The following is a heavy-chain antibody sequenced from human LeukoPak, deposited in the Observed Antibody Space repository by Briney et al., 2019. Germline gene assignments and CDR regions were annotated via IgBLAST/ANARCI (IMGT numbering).Heavy chain of an antibody. Sequence: SETLSLTCTVSGGSISSYYWSWLRQPAGKGLEWIGRIYTSGSTNYNPSLKSRVTMSVDTSKNQFSLKLSSVTAADTAVYYCARDILYDFWSGYSIDPIWGQGTLVTVSS. CDR2: IYTSGST. J-gene: IGHJ4*02. CDR3: ARDILYDFWSGYSIDPI. CDR1: GGSISSYY. V-gene: IGHV4-4*07. D-gene: IGHD3-3*01.